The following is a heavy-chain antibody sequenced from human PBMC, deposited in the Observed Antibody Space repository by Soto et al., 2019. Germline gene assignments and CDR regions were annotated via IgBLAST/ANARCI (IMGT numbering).Heavy chain of an antibody. CDR2: IDNSGST. CDR3: ARGGQDFWSGTFDY. V-gene: IGHV4-4*07. D-gene: IGHD3-3*01. Sequence: TLSLTCTVSGVSISNYFCNWIRQPAGKGLEWIGRIDNSGSTNYNPSLKSRITMSADTSRNQFSLKLNSVTAADTAVYYCARGGQDFWSGTFDYWGQGALVTVYS. CDR1: GVSISNYF. J-gene: IGHJ4*02.